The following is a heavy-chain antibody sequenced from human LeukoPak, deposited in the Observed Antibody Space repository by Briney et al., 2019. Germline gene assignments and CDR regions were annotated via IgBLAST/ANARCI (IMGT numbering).Heavy chain of an antibody. J-gene: IGHJ4*02. CDR1: GFTFSSYA. CDR2: ISYDGSNK. D-gene: IGHD6-19*01. CDR3: ARDLSAVAGGPDY. V-gene: IGHV3-30-3*01. Sequence: GGSLRLSCAASGFTFSSYAMHWVRQAPGKGLEWVAVISYDGSNKYYADSVKGRFTISRDNSKNTLYLQMNSLRAEDTAVYYCARDLSAVAGGPDYWGQGTLVTVSS.